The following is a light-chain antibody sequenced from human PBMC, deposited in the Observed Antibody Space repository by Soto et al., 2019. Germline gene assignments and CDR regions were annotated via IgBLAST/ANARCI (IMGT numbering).Light chain of an antibody. V-gene: IGKV3-20*01. CDR2: GAS. Sequence: EIVLTQSPGTLSLSPGERATLSCRASQSVSSNYLAWYQQKPGQAPRPLIYGASSRATCIPDRFSGSGAGTDFTLTISRLESDDCALFYCQQYGSSPWTFGLRTKVDIK. J-gene: IGKJ1*01. CDR3: QQYGSSPWT. CDR1: QSVSSNY.